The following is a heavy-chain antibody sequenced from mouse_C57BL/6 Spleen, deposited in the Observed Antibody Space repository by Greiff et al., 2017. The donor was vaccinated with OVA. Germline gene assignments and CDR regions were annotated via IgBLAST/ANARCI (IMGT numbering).Heavy chain of an antibody. D-gene: IGHD2-4*01. CDR1: GFTFSDAW. V-gene: IGHV6-6*01. Sequence: EVQLVESGGGLVQPGGSMKLSCAASGFTFSDAWMDWVRQSPEKGLEWVAEIRNKANNHATYYAESVKGRFTISRDDSKSSVYLQMNSLRAEDTGIYYCTRRITGRYYYAMDYWGQGTSVTVSS. CDR2: IRNKANNHAT. CDR3: TRRITGRYYYAMDY. J-gene: IGHJ4*01.